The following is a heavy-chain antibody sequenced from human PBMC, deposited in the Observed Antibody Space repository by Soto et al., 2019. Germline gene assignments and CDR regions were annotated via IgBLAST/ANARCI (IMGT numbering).Heavy chain of an antibody. CDR1: GGTFSSYA. J-gene: IGHJ6*02. CDR3: ARGEGFGESDYYYGMDV. CDR2: IIPIFGTA. V-gene: IGHV1-69*13. Sequence: ASVKVSCKASGGTFSSYAISWVRQAPGQGLEWMGGIIPIFGTANYAQKFQGRVTITADESTSTAYMELSSLRSEDTAVYYCARGEGFGESDYYYGMDVWGQGTTVTVSS. D-gene: IGHD3-10*01.